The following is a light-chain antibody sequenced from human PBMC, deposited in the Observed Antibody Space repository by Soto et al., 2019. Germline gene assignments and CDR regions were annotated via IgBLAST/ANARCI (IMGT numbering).Light chain of an antibody. CDR1: SSDVGAYIF. J-gene: IGLJ1*01. V-gene: IGLV2-8*01. CDR2: DVN. CDR3: VSFAGGTYV. Sequence: QSVLTQPPSASGSPVQSVTISCTGTSSDVGAYIFVSWYQQHPGKAPKLMVYDVNRRPPGVPDRFFGSKSGNTASLTVSGLQAEDEADYYCVSFAGGTYVFGTGTKVTVL.